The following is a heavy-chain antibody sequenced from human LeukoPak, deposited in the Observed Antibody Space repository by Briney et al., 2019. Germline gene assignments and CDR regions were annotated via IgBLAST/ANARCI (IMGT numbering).Heavy chain of an antibody. CDR1: GYTLTELS. CDR2: FDPEDGET. J-gene: IGHJ4*02. D-gene: IGHD2-2*01. CDR3: ATDQGEGTRLFDY. Sequence: ASVKVPCKVSGYTLTELSMHWVRQAPGKGLEWMGGFDPEDGETIYAQKFQGRVTMTEDTSTDTAYMELSSLRSEDTAVYYCATDQGEGTRLFDYWGQGTLVTVSS. V-gene: IGHV1-24*01.